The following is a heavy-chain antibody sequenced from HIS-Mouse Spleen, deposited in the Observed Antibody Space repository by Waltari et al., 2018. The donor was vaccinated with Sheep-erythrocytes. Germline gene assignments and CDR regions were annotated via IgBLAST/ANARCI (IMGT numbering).Heavy chain of an antibody. Sequence: QAPGKGLEWVSSISSSSSYIYYADSVKGRFTISRDNAKNSLYLQRNSLRAEDTAVYYCARVASGATFDYWGQGTLVTVSS. D-gene: IGHD1-26*01. V-gene: IGHV3-21*01. CDR2: ISSSSSYI. J-gene: IGHJ4*02. CDR3: ARVASGATFDY.